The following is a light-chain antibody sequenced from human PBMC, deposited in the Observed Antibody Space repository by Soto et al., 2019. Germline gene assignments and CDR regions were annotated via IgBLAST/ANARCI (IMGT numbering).Light chain of an antibody. V-gene: IGKV1-5*01. CDR1: QSISSW. CDR2: DAS. CDR3: QQYNSDPSRYT. Sequence: DIQMTQSPSTLSASVGDRVTITCRASQSISSWLAWYQQKPGKAPKLLIYDASSLESGVPSRFSGSGSGTEFTLTISSLQPDDFATYYCQQYNSDPSRYTFGQGTKREIK. J-gene: IGKJ2*01.